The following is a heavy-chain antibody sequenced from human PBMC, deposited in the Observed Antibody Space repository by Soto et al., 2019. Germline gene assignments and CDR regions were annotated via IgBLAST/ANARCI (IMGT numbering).Heavy chain of an antibody. CDR1: GLTFSDYG. J-gene: IGHJ6*02. CDR2: ISYDGSFV. CDR3: AKERGRNRNFAMDV. V-gene: IGHV3-30*18. D-gene: IGHD1-1*01. Sequence: GGSLRLSCVVSGLTFSDYGFRWVRQAPGKGLDWVAAISYDGSFVYYADSVRGRFTISRDNSRNTLDLQMNTLRHEDTAVYYCAKERGRNRNFAMDVWGQGTSVTVSS.